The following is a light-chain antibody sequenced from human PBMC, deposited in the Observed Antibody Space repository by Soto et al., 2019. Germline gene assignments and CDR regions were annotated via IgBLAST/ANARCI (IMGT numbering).Light chain of an antibody. Sequence: EIMMTQSPGTLSLSPGEGATLSCTASQSVNLNLAWYQQKPGQPPRLLLYGASTWATGIPVRFRGSGSGTEFNLTISSRQFEDSAVYYYHQYNCRPRGTFGPGTKVEIK. V-gene: IGKV3-15*01. CDR1: QSVNLN. CDR2: GAS. J-gene: IGKJ3*01. CDR3: HQYNCRPRGT.